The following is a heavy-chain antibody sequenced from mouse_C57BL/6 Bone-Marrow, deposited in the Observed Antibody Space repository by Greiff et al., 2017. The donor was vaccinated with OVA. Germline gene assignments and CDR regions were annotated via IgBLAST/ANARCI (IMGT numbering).Heavy chain of an antibody. J-gene: IGHJ4*01. CDR3: ARFDGYYYAMDY. Sequence: EVKVEESGGGLVQPGESLKLSCESNEYEFPSHDMSWVRKTPEKRLELVAAINSDGGSTYYPDTMERRFIISRDNTKKTLYLQMSSLRSEDTALYYCARFDGYYYAMDYWGQGTSVTVSS. V-gene: IGHV5-2*03. CDR2: INSDGGST. D-gene: IGHD2-3*01. CDR1: EYEFPSHD.